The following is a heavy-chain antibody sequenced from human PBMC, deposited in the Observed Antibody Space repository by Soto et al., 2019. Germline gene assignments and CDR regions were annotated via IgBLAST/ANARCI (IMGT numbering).Heavy chain of an antibody. V-gene: IGHV4-31*03. CDR1: GGSISSGGYY. CDR2: IYYSGST. D-gene: IGHD2-21*01. Sequence: NPSETLSLTCTVSGGSISSGGYYWSWIRQHPGKGLEWIGYIYYSGSTYYNPSLKSRVTISVDTSKNQFSLKLSSVTAADTAVYYCARDHIAEGWFDPWGQGTLVTVSS. CDR3: ARDHIAEGWFDP. J-gene: IGHJ5*02.